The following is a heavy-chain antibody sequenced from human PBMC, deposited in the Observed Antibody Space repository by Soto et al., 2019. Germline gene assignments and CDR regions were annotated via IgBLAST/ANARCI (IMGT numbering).Heavy chain of an antibody. CDR1: GYTFTSYG. V-gene: IGHV1-18*01. Sequence: ASVKVSCKASGYTFTSYGISWVRQAPGQGLEWMGWISAYNGNTNYAQKLQGRVTMTTDTSTGTAYMELRSLRSDDTAVYYCARERIRYYGSGQTYYYYYYGMDVWGQGTTVTVSS. D-gene: IGHD3-10*01. J-gene: IGHJ6*02. CDR3: ARERIRYYGSGQTYYYYYYGMDV. CDR2: ISAYNGNT.